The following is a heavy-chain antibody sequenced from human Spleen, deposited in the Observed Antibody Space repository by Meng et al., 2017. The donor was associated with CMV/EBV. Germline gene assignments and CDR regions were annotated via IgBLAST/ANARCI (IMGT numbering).Heavy chain of an antibody. Sequence: GESLKISCAASEFTFSNYIMNWVRQAPGKGLEWVSSISSRSTYISYADSVKGRFTVSRDNAKNSLYLQMDSLRAEYTAIYYCARDRGYSHGYAFDYWGQGTLVTVSS. D-gene: IGHD5-18*01. V-gene: IGHV3-21*01. J-gene: IGHJ4*02. CDR2: ISSRSTYI. CDR1: EFTFSNYI. CDR3: ARDRGYSHGYAFDY.